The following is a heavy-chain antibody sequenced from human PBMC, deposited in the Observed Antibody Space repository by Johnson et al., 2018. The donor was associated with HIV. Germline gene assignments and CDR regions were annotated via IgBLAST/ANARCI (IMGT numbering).Heavy chain of an antibody. CDR2: ISGSGGST. CDR1: GFTFSSYA. Sequence: VQLVESGGGLVQPGGSLRLSCAASGFTFSSYAMSWVRQAPGKGLEWVSAISGSGGSTSYADSVKGRFTISRDNSKNTAYLQMNSLKSEDTAVYYCARSRNYACDIWGQGTMVTVSS. V-gene: IGHV3-23*04. J-gene: IGHJ3*02. D-gene: IGHD1-1*01. CDR3: ARSRNYACDI.